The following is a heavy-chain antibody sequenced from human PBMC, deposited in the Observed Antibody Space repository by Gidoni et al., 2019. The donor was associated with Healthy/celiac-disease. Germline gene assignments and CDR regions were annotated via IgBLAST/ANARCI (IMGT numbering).Heavy chain of an antibody. CDR3: AREDTAMALYFDY. V-gene: IGHV3-21*01. CDR2: ISSSSSYI. J-gene: IGHJ4*02. Sequence: GSLRLSCAASGFTFSSYSMNWVRQAPGKGLEWVSSISSSSSYIYYADSVKGRFTISRDNAKNSLYLQMNSRRAEDTAVYYCAREDTAMALYFDYWGQGTLVTVSS. D-gene: IGHD5-18*01. CDR1: GFTFSSYS.